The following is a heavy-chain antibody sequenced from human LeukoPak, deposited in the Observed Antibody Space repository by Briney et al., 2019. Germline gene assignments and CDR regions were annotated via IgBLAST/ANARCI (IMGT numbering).Heavy chain of an antibody. V-gene: IGHV3-15*01. Sequence: GGSLRLSCAASGFTFSNAWMSWVRQAPGKGLEWVGRIKSKTDGGATDYAAPVKGRFTISRDDAKNTLYLQMNSLKTEDTAVYYCTTGGNYDYAMDVWGQGTTVTVSS. D-gene: IGHD3-16*01. CDR3: TTGGNYDYAMDV. CDR1: GFTFSNAW. CDR2: IKSKTDGGAT. J-gene: IGHJ6*02.